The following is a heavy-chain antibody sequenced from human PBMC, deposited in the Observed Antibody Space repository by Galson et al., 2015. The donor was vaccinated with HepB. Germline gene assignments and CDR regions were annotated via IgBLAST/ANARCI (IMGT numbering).Heavy chain of an antibody. D-gene: IGHD2-2*01. V-gene: IGHV3-23*01. CDR1: GFTFSSYA. CDR3: ANGPIVVVPAATRIFVRVWPTYFDY. Sequence: SLRLSCAATGFTFSSYAMSWVRQAPGKGLEWVSAISGRGGSTYYADSVKGRFTISRNNSKNTLYLQMNSLRAEDTAVYYCANGPIVVVPAATRIFVRVWPTYFDYWGQGTLVTVSS. CDR2: ISGRGGST. J-gene: IGHJ4*02.